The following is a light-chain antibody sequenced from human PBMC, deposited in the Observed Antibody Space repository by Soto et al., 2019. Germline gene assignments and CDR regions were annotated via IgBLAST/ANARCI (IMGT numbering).Light chain of an antibody. Sequence: EIVMTQSPAALSVSPGERATLSCRASHSVNTNLAWYQQKPGQAPRLLIYGASTRATGIPARFSGSGSGTEFTLTISSLQSEDFALYYCQQYHDWPPWTFGQGTKLEIK. V-gene: IGKV3-15*01. J-gene: IGKJ1*01. CDR1: HSVNTN. CDR3: QQYHDWPPWT. CDR2: GAS.